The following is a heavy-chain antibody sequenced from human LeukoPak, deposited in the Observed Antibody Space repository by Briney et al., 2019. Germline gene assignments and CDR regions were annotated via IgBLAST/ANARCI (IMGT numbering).Heavy chain of an antibody. V-gene: IGHV1-2*02. Sequence: ASVKVSCKTSGYSFTAFYIHWVRQAPGQGLEWMGWINPNSGGTNYAQKFQGRVTMTRDTSISTAYMELSRLRSDDTAVYYCASSFVYCSSTSCYFNWGQGTLVTVSS. D-gene: IGHD2-2*01. J-gene: IGHJ4*02. CDR3: ASSFVYCSSTSCYFN. CDR2: INPNSGGT. CDR1: GYSFTAFY.